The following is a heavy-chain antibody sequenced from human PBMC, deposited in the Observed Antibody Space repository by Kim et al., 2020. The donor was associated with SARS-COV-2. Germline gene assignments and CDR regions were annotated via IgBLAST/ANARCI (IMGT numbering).Heavy chain of an antibody. CDR2: IDPSDSYT. D-gene: IGHD6-13*01. J-gene: IGHJ4*02. V-gene: IGHV5-10-1*01. Sequence: GESLKISCKGSGYSFTSYWISWVRQMPGKGLEWMGRIDPSDSYTNYSPSFQGHVTISADKSISTAYLQWSSLKASDTAMYYCARLGDSIAAAGDFDYWGQGTLVTVSS. CDR3: ARLGDSIAAAGDFDY. CDR1: GYSFTSYW.